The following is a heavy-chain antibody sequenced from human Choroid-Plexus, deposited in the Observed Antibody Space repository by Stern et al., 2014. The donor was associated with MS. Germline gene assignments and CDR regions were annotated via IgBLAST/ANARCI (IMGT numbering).Heavy chain of an antibody. D-gene: IGHD3-3*01. CDR1: GYIFTGYY. V-gene: IGHV1-2*02. CDR3: ARDQRGITIFGVVTDYYYLGMDV. Sequence: QMQPVQSGAEVKKPGASVKVSCKTSGYIFTGYYIHLVRQAPGQGLEWMAWINPKTGGTQYAQKFQGRVTMSRDTSISTAYVELSSLTSDDTAVYYCARDQRGITIFGVVTDYYYLGMDVWGQGTTVNVSS. J-gene: IGHJ6*02. CDR2: INPKTGGT.